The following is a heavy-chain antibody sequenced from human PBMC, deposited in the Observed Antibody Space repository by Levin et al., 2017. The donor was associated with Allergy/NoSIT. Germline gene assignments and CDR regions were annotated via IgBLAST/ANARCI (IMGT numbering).Heavy chain of an antibody. Sequence: PGGSLRLSCAASGFTFSSYAMSWVRQAPGKGLEWVSAISGSGGSTYYADSVKGRFTISRDNSKNTLYLQMNSLRAEDTAVYYCATGDPVSDIVVVVAATEFDYWGQGTLVTVSS. CDR1: GFTFSSYA. D-gene: IGHD2-15*01. V-gene: IGHV3-23*01. CDR2: ISGSGGST. J-gene: IGHJ4*02. CDR3: ATGDPVSDIVVVVAATEFDY.